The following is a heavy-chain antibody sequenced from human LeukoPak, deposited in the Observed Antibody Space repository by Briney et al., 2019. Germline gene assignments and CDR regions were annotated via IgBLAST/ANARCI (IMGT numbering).Heavy chain of an antibody. CDR1: GFTFISYA. D-gene: IGHD1-26*01. CDR2: IGASGT. J-gene: IGHJ4*02. CDR3: AKDHGSGSQIG. Sequence: GGSLRLSCAASGFTFISYAMTWVRQAPGKGLEWGSGIGASGTYYADSVKGRLTISSDNSKNVMYLQMNSLRAEDTAVYYCAKDHGSGSQIGWGQVTLVNVSS. V-gene: IGHV3-23*01.